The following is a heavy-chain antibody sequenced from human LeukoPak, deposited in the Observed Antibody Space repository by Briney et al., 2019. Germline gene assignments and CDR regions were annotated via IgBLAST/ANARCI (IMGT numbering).Heavy chain of an antibody. D-gene: IGHD1-1*01. CDR2: MSPNSGDT. V-gene: IGHV1-8*01. J-gene: IGHJ4*02. CDR1: GYTFTSYD. Sequence: ASVKVSCKASGYTFTSYDFNWVRQATGQRPEWMGWMSPNSGDTGYAQKFQDRVTMTRNTSISTAYMELSSLRSDDTAVYYCARGPPNWEYDYWGPGTLVTVSS. CDR3: ARGPPNWEYDY.